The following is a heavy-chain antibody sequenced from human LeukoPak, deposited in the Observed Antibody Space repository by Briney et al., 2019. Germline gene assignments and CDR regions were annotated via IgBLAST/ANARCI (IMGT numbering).Heavy chain of an antibody. CDR1: GGSFSGYY. Sequence: PSETLSLTCAVYGGSFSGYYWSWIRQPPGKGLEWIGEINHSGSTNYNPSLKSRVTISVDTSKNQFSLKLSSVTAADTAVYYCARTRSSWYSNYYYYYMDVWGKGTTVTVSS. V-gene: IGHV4-34*01. CDR3: ARTRSSWYSNYYYYYMDV. J-gene: IGHJ6*03. D-gene: IGHD6-13*01. CDR2: INHSGST.